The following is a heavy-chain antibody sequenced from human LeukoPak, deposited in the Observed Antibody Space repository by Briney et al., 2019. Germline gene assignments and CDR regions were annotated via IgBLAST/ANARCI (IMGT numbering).Heavy chain of an antibody. V-gene: IGHV1-18*01. D-gene: IGHD5-24*01. Sequence: ASVKVSCKASGYTFTNYGISWVRQAPGQGLEWMGWISAYNGDTNYAQKFQGRVTMSTDASTTTAYMELRSLRSDDTALYYCARAPRRMGENDNWGQGTLITVSS. J-gene: IGHJ4*02. CDR1: GYTFTNYG. CDR3: ARAPRRMGENDN. CDR2: ISAYNGDT.